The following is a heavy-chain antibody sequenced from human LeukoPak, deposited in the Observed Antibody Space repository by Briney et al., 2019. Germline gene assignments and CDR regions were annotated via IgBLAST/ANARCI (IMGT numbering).Heavy chain of an antibody. J-gene: IGHJ4*02. D-gene: IGHD3-9*01. Sequence: PSETLSLTCTVSGGSISSYYWSWIRQPPGKGLEWIGEINHSGSTNYNPSLKSRVTISVDTSKNQFSLKLSSVTAADTAVYYCARLYYDILTGYLHDYWGQGTLVTVSS. CDR3: ARLYYDILTGYLHDY. V-gene: IGHV4-34*01. CDR2: INHSGST. CDR1: GGSISSYY.